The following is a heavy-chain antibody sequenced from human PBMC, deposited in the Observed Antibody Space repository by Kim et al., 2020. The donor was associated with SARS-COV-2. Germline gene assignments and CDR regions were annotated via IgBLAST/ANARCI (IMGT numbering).Heavy chain of an antibody. J-gene: IGHJ4*02. CDR3: ARGKEEVIVGVTSFDY. CDR1: GCTFSSYS. CDR2: IIPSVGTA. Sequence: SVKVSCKASGCTFSSYSISWVRQAPGQGLEWMGGIIPSVGTANYAQKFQGRVTITADESTSTAYMELSSLRSEDTAVYYCARGKEEVIVGVTSFDYWGQGTPVTVSS. V-gene: IGHV1-69*13. D-gene: IGHD1-26*01.